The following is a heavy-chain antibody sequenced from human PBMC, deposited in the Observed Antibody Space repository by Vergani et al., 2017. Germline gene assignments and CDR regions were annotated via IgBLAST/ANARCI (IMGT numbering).Heavy chain of an antibody. CDR2: ISWDGGST. J-gene: IGHJ4*02. D-gene: IGHD6-13*01. CDR3: AKDLSIAAAGPPDY. CDR1: GFTFDDYA. V-gene: IGHV3-43D*03. Sequence: EVQLVEPGGVVVQPGGSLRLSCAASGFTFDDYAMHWVRQAPGKGLEWVSLISWDGGSTYYADSVKGRFTISRDNSKNSLYLQMNSLRAEDTALYYCAKDLSIAAAGPPDYWGQGTLVTVSS.